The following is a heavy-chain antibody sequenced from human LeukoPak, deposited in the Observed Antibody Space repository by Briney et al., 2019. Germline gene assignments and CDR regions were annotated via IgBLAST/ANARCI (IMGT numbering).Heavy chain of an antibody. D-gene: IGHD2-2*01. CDR1: GFTFSSYG. CDR3: AKEDIVVVPAAIGHYYYGMDV. CDR2: IRYDGSNK. V-gene: IGHV3-30*02. Sequence: PGGSLRLSCAASGFTFSSYGMHWVRQAPGKGLEWVAFIRYDGSNKYYADSVKGRFTISRDNSKNTLYLQMNSLRAEDTAGYYCAKEDIVVVPAAIGHYYYGMDVWGQGTTVTVSS. J-gene: IGHJ6*02.